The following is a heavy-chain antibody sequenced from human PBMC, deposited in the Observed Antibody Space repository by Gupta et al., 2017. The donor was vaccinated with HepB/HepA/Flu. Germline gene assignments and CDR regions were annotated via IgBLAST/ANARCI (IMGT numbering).Heavy chain of an antibody. Sequence: PGKGLEWISNICNNDGAVSYADSVKGRFTISRDSAENSLYLQMNSLRAEDTAVYYCATFPLYQLPLDWGQGTLVTVSS. J-gene: IGHJ4*02. CDR3: ATFPLYQLPLD. D-gene: IGHD2-2*01. V-gene: IGHV3-11*01. CDR2: ICNNDGAV.